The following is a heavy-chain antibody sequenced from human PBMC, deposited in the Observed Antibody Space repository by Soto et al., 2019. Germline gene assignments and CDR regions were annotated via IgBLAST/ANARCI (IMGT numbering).Heavy chain of an antibody. Sequence: QVQLQQWGADVLKPSETLSLTCVVNCGSFSGYYWSWIRQSPGKGLEWIGEINDSGITDSNPSLESRVTISVGMSKNQFSLTLNSVTAADSAVYHCARGRSSVPDRRGIGYYGLDVWGQGTTVTVSS. V-gene: IGHV4-34*01. CDR1: CGSFSGYY. CDR2: INDSGIT. D-gene: IGHD6-6*01. CDR3: ARGRSSVPDRRGIGYYGLDV. J-gene: IGHJ6*02.